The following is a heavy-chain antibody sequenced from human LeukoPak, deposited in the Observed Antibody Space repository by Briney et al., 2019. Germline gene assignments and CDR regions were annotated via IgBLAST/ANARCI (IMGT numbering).Heavy chain of an antibody. CDR3: ARETWYYDSSGPPGGNWFDP. J-gene: IGHJ5*02. CDR1: GFTFSSYW. D-gene: IGHD3-22*01. V-gene: IGHV3-74*01. Sequence: PGGSLRLSCAASGFTFSSYWMHWVRHAPGKGLVWVSRINSDGSSTSYADSVKGRFTISRDNAKNTLYLQMNSLRAEDTAVYYCARETWYYDSSGPPGGNWFDPWGQGSLVTVSS. CDR2: INSDGSST.